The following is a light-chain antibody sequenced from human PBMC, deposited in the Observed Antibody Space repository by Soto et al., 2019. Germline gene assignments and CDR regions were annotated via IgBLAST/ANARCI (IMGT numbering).Light chain of an antibody. CDR2: DAS. CDR3: QQYKDYPIT. V-gene: IGKV1-5*01. CDR1: QGVRGR. Sequence: TQMTPSPSTPSASVGDRVTITCRASQGVRGRLVWYQQKPGRAPKLLIFDASVLETGVPSRFSGSGSGTEFTLTISSLQPDDFASYYCQQYKDYPITFGQGTRLEIK. J-gene: IGKJ5*01.